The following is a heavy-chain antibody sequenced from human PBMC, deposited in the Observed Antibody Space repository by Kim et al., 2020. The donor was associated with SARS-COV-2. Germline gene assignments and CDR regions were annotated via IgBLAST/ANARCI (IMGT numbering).Heavy chain of an antibody. D-gene: IGHD2-2*01. Sequence: GGSLRLSCVASGFTFSSYEMNWVRQAPGKGLEWVSYISSSGSTIYYADSVKGRFTISRDNAKNSLYLQMNSLRAEDTAVYYCAIAVVPAPRFDYWGQGTLVTVSS. CDR3: AIAVVPAPRFDY. J-gene: IGHJ4*02. CDR1: GFTFSSYE. V-gene: IGHV3-48*03. CDR2: ISSSGSTI.